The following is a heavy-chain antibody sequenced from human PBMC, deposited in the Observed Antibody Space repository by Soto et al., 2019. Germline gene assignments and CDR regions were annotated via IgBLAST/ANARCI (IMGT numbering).Heavy chain of an antibody. CDR2: IIPILGIA. D-gene: IGHD2-15*01. CDR1: GGTFSSYT. V-gene: IGHV1-69*02. Sequence: GASVKVSCKASGGTFSSYTISWVRQAPGQGLEWMGRIIPILGIANYAQKFQGRVTITADKSTSTAYMELSSLRSEDTAVYYCARAGGYCSGGSCLRYFQHWGQGTLVTVSS. J-gene: IGHJ1*01. CDR3: ARAGGYCSGGSCLRYFQH.